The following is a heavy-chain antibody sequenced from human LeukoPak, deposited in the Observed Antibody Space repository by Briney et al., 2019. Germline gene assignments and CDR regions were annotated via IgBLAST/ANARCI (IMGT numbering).Heavy chain of an antibody. V-gene: IGHV1-24*01. Sequence: ASVKVSCKVSGYTLTELSMHWVRQAPGKGLEWMGGFDPEDGETIFAQKFQGRVTMTRDMSTSTVYMELSSLRSEDTAVYYCARANPGTGDWFDPWGQGTLVTVSS. J-gene: IGHJ5*02. CDR1: GYTLTELS. CDR3: ARANPGTGDWFDP. D-gene: IGHD7-27*01. CDR2: FDPEDGET.